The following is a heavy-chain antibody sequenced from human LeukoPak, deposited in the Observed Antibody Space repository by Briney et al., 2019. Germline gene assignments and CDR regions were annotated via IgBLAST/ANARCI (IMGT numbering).Heavy chain of an antibody. J-gene: IGHJ3*02. D-gene: IGHD3-16*01. CDR1: GLTFSSYS. V-gene: IGHV3-21*01. CDR3: VRDTFSPDAFDI. Sequence: GGWLRLSCAASGLTFSSYSMDGVRQAPGKGLEGVSSISTSSSYIYSADSVKGRFTISRDNAKNSLYLQMNSLRAEDTAVYYCVRDTFSPDAFDIWGQGTMVTVSS. CDR2: ISTSSSYI.